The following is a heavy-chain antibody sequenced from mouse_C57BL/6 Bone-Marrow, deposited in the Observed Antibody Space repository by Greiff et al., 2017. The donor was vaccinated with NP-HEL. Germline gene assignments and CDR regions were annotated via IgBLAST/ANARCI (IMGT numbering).Heavy chain of an antibody. Sequence: EVKLQESGPGLVKPSQSLSLTCSVTGYSITSGYYWNWIRQFPGNKLEWMGYISYDGSNNYNPSLKNRISITRDTSKNQFFLKLNSVTTEDTATYYCARGGIAMDYWGQGTSVTVSS. D-gene: IGHD1-1*01. CDR1: GYSITSGYY. CDR3: ARGGIAMDY. CDR2: ISYDGSN. J-gene: IGHJ4*01. V-gene: IGHV3-6*01.